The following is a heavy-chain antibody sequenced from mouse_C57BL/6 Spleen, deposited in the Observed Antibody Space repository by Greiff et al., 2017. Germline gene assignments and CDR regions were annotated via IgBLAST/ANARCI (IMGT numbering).Heavy chain of an antibody. CDR2: IDPANGNT. D-gene: IGHD1-1*01. V-gene: IGHV14-3*01. Sequence: VQLQQSVAELVRPGASVKLSCTASGFNIKNTYMHWVKQRPAQGLEWIGRIDPANGNTKYAPKFQGKATITADPSSNTAYLQLSSLTSEDTAIYYCARSFTTVVPYWYFDVWGTGTTVTVSS. CDR1: GFNIKNTY. CDR3: ARSFTTVVPYWYFDV. J-gene: IGHJ1*03.